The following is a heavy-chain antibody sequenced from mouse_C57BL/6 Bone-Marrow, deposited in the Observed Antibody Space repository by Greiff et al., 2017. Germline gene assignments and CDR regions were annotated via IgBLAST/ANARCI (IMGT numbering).Heavy chain of an antibody. D-gene: IGHD2-4*01. J-gene: IGHJ4*01. CDR3: ARTYDYDEAMDY. Sequence: VKLMESGAELVRPGASVKLSCKASGYTFTDYYINWVKQRPGQGLEWIARIYPGSGNTYYNEKFKGKATLTAEKSSSTAYMQLSSLTSKDSAVYFCARTYDYDEAMDYWGQGTSVTVSS. CDR1: GYTFTDYY. CDR2: IYPGSGNT. V-gene: IGHV1-76*01.